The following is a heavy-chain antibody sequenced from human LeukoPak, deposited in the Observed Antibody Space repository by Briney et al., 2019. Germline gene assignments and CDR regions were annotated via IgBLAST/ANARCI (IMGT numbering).Heavy chain of an antibody. CDR2: ISGSGGST. J-gene: IGHJ3*02. V-gene: IGHV3-23*01. CDR1: GFTFSSYA. CDR3: AKDVESDIVVVVAAAFDI. Sequence: GGSLRLSCAASGFTFSSYAMSWVRQAPGKGLEWVSAISGSGGSTYYADSVKGRFTISRDNSKNTLFLQMNSPRAEDTAVYYCAKDVESDIVVVVAAAFDIWGQGTMVTVSS. D-gene: IGHD2-15*01.